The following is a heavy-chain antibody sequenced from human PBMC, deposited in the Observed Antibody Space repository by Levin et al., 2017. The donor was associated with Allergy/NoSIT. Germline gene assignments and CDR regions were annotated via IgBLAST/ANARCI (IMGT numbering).Heavy chain of an antibody. V-gene: IGHV3-7*04. D-gene: IGHD5-18*01. CDR2: IKQDGSEK. CDR1: GFTFSSYW. J-gene: IGHJ4*02. CDR3: ARGGRGYSYGY. Sequence: GESLKISCAASGFTFSSYWMSWVRQAPGKGLEWVANIKQDGSEKYYVDSVKGRFTISRDNAKNSLYLQMNSLRAEDTAVYYCARGGRGYSYGYWGQGTLVTVSS.